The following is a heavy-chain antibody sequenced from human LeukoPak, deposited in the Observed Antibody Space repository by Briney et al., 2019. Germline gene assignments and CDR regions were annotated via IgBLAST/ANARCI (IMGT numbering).Heavy chain of an antibody. Sequence: GGSLRLSCAASGFSFDTYAMTWVRQAPGKGVEWVAAISGDGGSTYYAGSVKGRFTISRDNTKNTLYLQMNGLRAQHTAVYYCTLGSLYSSSLYGDYWGQGTLVTVSS. V-gene: IGHV3-23*01. D-gene: IGHD6-13*01. CDR1: GFSFDTYA. J-gene: IGHJ4*02. CDR2: ISGDGGST. CDR3: TLGSLYSSSLYGDY.